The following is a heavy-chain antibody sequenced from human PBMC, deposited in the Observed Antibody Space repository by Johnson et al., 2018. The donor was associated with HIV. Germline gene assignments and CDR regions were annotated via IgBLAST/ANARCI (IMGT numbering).Heavy chain of an antibody. CDR3: ARERYNPRPSHGYSSSSMLRSAFDI. J-gene: IGHJ3*02. D-gene: IGHD6-6*01. CDR1: GFTFSSYG. Sequence: QVQVVESGGGVVQPGRSLRLSCAASGFTFSSYGMHWVRQAPGKGLEWVAVISYDGSNKYYADSVKGRFPISRDNSKNTLYLQMNRLRAEDTAVYYCARERYNPRPSHGYSSSSMLRSAFDIWGQGTMVTVSS. CDR2: ISYDGSNK. V-gene: IGHV3-30*04.